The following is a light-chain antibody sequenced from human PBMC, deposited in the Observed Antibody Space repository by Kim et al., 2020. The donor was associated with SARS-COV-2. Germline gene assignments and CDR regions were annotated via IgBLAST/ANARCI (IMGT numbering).Light chain of an antibody. CDR1: NIGSKN. J-gene: IGLJ3*02. Sequence: SVARGQTARISWGGNNIGSKNVRWYQQRPAQAPVLVIYRDSNRPSGIPERFSGSNSGNTATLTISRAQAGDEADYYCQVWDSSTWVFGGGTQLTVL. V-gene: IGLV3-9*01. CDR2: RDS. CDR3: QVWDSSTWV.